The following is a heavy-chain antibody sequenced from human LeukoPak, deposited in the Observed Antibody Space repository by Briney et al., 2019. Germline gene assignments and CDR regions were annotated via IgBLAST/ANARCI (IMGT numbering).Heavy chain of an antibody. CDR2: IYHSGST. CDR3: ARDLVRFWYFDL. J-gene: IGHJ2*01. V-gene: IGHV4-4*02. Sequence: SGTLSLTCAVSGGSISSSNWWSWVRQPPGKGLEWIGEIYHSGSTNYNPSLKSRVTISVDMSKNQFSLKLTSVTAADTAVYFCARDLVRFWYFDLWGRGTLVTVSS. D-gene: IGHD3-3*01. CDR1: GGSISSSNW.